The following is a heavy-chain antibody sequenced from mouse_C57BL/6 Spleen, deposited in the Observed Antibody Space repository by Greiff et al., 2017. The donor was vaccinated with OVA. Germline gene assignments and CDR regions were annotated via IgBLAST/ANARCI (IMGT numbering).Heavy chain of an antibody. D-gene: IGHD2-4*01. CDR2: FHPYNDDT. CDR1: GYTFTTYP. CDR3: ARRTYDYPYYFDY. Sequence: LEESGAELVKPGASVKMSCKASGYTFTTYPIEWMKQNHGKSLEWIGNFHPYNDDTKYNEKFKGKATLTVEKSSSTVYLELSRLTSDDSAVYYCARRTYDYPYYFDYWGQGTTLTVSS. V-gene: IGHV1-47*01. J-gene: IGHJ2*01.